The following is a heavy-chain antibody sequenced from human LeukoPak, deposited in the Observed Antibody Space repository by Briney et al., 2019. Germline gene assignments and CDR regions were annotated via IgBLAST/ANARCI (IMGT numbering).Heavy chain of an antibody. V-gene: IGHV3-30*02. CDR2: IRYDGRNK. J-gene: IGHJ1*01. CDR3: ARDGEGAVLLWFGEH. D-gene: IGHD3-10*01. Sequence: QSGGSLRLSCAAAGLTFSNYGMHWVRQAPGKGLQWVAYIRYDGRNKYSADSVKGRFTIYRDNSKSTLYLQMNSLRPEDTAVYYCARDGEGAVLLWFGEHWGQGTLVTVSS. CDR1: GLTFSNYG.